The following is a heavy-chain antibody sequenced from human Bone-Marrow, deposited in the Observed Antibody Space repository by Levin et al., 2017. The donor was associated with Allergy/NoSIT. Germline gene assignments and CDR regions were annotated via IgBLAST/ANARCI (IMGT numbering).Heavy chain of an antibody. D-gene: IGHD4-23*01. J-gene: IGHJ6*02. V-gene: IGHV1-24*01. CDR3: AIHYGGHSNYYNGLDV. CDR2: FDPEDGKT. Sequence: VKVSCKVSGYTLTALSMVWVRQGPGKGLEWMGGFDPEDGKTLYAQKFQGRVTMTEDTSTDTAYMELFSLRSEDTADYYCAIHYGGHSNYYNGLDVWGQGTTVTVTS. CDR1: GYTLTALS.